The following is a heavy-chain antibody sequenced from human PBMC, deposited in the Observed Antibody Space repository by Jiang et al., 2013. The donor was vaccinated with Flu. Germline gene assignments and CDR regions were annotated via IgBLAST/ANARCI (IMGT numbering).Heavy chain of an antibody. CDR3: ARDPRLYCSSSSCNAFDI. Sequence: GPGLVKPSQTLSLTCTVSGGSISSGGYYWYWIRQHPGKGLEWIGYIYYSGSTYYNPSLKSRVTISVDTSKNQFSLKLSSVTAADTAVYYCARDPRLYCSSSSCNAFDIWGQGTMVTVSS. D-gene: IGHD2-2*01. CDR1: GGSISSGGYY. CDR2: IYYSGST. V-gene: IGHV4-31*03. J-gene: IGHJ3*02.